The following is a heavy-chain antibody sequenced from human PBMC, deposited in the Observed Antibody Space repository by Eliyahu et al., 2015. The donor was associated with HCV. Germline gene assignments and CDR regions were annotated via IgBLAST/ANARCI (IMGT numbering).Heavy chain of an antibody. D-gene: IGHD2-2*01. J-gene: IGHJ6*02. CDR3: TTDYGSLSTPSLYYYYGMDV. Sequence: EVQLVESGGGLVKPGGSLRLSCAASGFPFSNAWMSWVRQAPGKGLEWVGRIKSKTDGGTTDYAAPVKGRFTISRDDSKNTLYLQMNSLKTEDTAVYYCTTDYGSLSTPSLYYYYGMDVWGQGTTVTVSS. CDR1: GFPFSNAW. V-gene: IGHV3-15*01. CDR2: IKSKTDGGTT.